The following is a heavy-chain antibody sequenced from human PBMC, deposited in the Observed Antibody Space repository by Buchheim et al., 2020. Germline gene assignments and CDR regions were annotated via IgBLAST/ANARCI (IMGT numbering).Heavy chain of an antibody. J-gene: IGHJ5*01. Sequence: QVQLQESGPGLVKPSGTLSLTCAISGDSITTNHWWSWVRQSPDKGLELIGETYHDGTTKYNPSLKSRFSISVDTFNHQFSLRLTSVTAADAAVYYCARVRPAGDLGLFDSWGQGAL. D-gene: IGHD2-2*01. CDR3: ARVRPAGDLGLFDS. CDR1: GDSITTNHW. V-gene: IGHV4-4*02. CDR2: TYHDGTT.